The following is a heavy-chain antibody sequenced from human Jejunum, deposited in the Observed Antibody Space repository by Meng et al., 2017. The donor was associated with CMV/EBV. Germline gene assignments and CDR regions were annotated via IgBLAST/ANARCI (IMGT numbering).Heavy chain of an antibody. J-gene: IGHJ4*02. Sequence: SGLTFTNSTRNWVRQAPGKGLEWVACISYSGNFIKYTDSLKGRFTISRDNAKNSLYLQMNSLRVEDTAVYYCARELYGSGGTDYWGQGTLVTVSS. CDR2: ISYSGNFI. CDR1: GLTFTNST. V-gene: IGHV3-21*01. CDR3: ARELYGSGGTDY. D-gene: IGHD3-10*01.